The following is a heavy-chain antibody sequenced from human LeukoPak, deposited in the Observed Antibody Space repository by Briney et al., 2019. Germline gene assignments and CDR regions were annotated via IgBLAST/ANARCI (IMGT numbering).Heavy chain of an antibody. CDR2: IIPFFGTA. CDR3: ARGDSSGAPIVY. Sequence: GASVKVSCKASGGTFSSYAISWVRQAPGQGLEWMGGIIPFFGTANYAQKFQGRVTITTDESTSTAYMELSSLRSEDTAVYYCARGDSSGAPIVYWGQGTLVTVSS. D-gene: IGHD3-22*01. J-gene: IGHJ4*02. V-gene: IGHV1-69*05. CDR1: GGTFSSYA.